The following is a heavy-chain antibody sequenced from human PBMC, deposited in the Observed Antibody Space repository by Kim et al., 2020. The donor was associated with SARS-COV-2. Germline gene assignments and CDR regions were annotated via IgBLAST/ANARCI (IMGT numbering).Heavy chain of an antibody. CDR2: TT. V-gene: IGHV3-23*01. J-gene: IGHJ4*02. Sequence: TTDYADSGKGRFTFSRDNSKNTIYLQINSLGAEDTAVYFCAREGRQLSYWGQGTLVTVSS. D-gene: IGHD6-6*01. CDR3: AREGRQLSY.